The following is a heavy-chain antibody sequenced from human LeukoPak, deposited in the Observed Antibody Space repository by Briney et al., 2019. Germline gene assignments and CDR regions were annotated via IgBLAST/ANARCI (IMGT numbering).Heavy chain of an antibody. J-gene: IGHJ4*02. CDR1: GEELDIYY. Sequence: SETLSLTCAVYGEELDIYYWTFVHQPPGKGLEWIGEITYREITNYNPSLKSRVAISMDKSQRQFSLRLRSVTAADTAIYYCAGYGGDWNFDYWGQGTLVTVSS. V-gene: IGHV4-34*01. CDR3: AGYGGDWNFDY. CDR2: ITYREIT. D-gene: IGHD2-21*02.